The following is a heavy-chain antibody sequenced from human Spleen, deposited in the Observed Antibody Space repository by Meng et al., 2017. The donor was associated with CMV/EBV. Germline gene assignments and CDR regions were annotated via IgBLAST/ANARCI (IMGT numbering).Heavy chain of an antibody. D-gene: IGHD6-13*01. V-gene: IGHV3-21*06. J-gene: IGHJ6*02. CDR1: GFTFSSYS. CDR3: AREPYSSSFYYYYGMDV. CDR2: ISSSSSYI. Sequence: GESLKISCAASGFTFSSYSMNWVRQAPGKGLEWVSSISSSSSYIYYADSVKGRFTISRDNAKNSLYLQMNSLRAEDTAVYYCAREPYSSSFYYYYGMDVWGQGTTVTVSS.